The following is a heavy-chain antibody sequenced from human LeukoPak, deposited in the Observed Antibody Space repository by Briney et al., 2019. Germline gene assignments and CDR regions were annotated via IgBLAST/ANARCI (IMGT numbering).Heavy chain of an antibody. Sequence: GGSLILSCAASGFTFSSYAMSWVRQAPGKGLEWVSAISGSGGSTYYADSVKGRFTISRDNSKNTLYPQMNSLRAEDTAVYYCAKTLSVVVPAAMHFIGYFDYWGQGTLVTVSS. CDR2: ISGSGGST. CDR1: GFTFSSYA. D-gene: IGHD2-2*01. V-gene: IGHV3-23*01. CDR3: AKTLSVVVPAAMHFIGYFDY. J-gene: IGHJ4*02.